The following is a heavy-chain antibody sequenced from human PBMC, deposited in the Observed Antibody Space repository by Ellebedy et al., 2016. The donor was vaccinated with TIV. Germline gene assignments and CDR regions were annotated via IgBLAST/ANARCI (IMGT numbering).Heavy chain of an antibody. D-gene: IGHD3-16*01. Sequence: PGGSLRLSCAAPGITFSSYSMSWVRQAPGKGLEWVSAISNNGAHTYYADSVKGRFPISRDNANNLLYLQMNSLKAEDTAVYYCASRIKMMWGQGTLVTVSS. CDR1: GITFSSYS. V-gene: IGHV3-21*01. CDR3: ASRIKMM. CDR2: ISNNGAHT. J-gene: IGHJ4*02.